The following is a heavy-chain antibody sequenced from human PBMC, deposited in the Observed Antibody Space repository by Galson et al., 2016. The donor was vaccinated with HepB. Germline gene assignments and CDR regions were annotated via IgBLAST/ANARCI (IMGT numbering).Heavy chain of an antibody. CDR1: GFIFSSYG. Sequence: SLRLSCAASGFIFSSYGMHRVRQAPGKGQEWVAVISYDGSKKYYADCVKGRFTVSRDNSKNTLYLQMTSLRAEDTAVYYCAKDRISIGYYLPFDYWGQGTLVTVSS. V-gene: IGHV3-30*18. D-gene: IGHD3-22*01. CDR3: AKDRISIGYYLPFDY. CDR2: ISYDGSKK. J-gene: IGHJ4*02.